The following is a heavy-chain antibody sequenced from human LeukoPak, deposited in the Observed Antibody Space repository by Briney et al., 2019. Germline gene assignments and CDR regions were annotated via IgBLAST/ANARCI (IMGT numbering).Heavy chain of an antibody. J-gene: IGHJ6*03. Sequence: GGSPRLSCAASGFTFSGYSMLWVRQAPGKGLEWISYISGSSGTIYNADSVTGRSTISRDNAKNSLYLQMNSLRAEDTGLYYCARGQGDFWSGSYYYYYMDVWGKGTTVTVSS. CDR3: ARGQGDFWSGSYYYYYMDV. D-gene: IGHD3-3*01. CDR2: ISGSSGTI. V-gene: IGHV3-48*04. CDR1: GFTFSGYS.